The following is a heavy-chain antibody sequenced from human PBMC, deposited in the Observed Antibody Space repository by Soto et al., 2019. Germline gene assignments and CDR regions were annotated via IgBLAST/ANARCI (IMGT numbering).Heavy chain of an antibody. J-gene: IGHJ4*02. CDR1: GFTFSTYT. CDR3: ARVGSYASIWGSYRSDYFDS. V-gene: IGHV3-21*01. CDR2: ISSTSTYL. Sequence: EVQLVESGGGLVKPGGSLTLSCAGAGFTFSTYTMNWVRQAPGKGLEWVSSISSTSTYLYYADSVRGRFAMSRDNAKKSMSLQMNRLRAEHTAIYYCARVGSYASIWGSYRSDYFDSWGQGTLVTISS. D-gene: IGHD3-16*02.